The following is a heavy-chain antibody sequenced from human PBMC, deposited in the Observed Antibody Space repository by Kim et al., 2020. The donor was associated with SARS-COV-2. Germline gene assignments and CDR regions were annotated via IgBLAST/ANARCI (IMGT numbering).Heavy chain of an antibody. V-gene: IGHV3-21*01. D-gene: IGHD2-21*01. J-gene: IGHJ3*02. CDR3: ARDNGGEGPDAFDI. Sequence: ADSVKSRFTISRDSAKNSLYLQMNSLRAEETAVYYGARDNGGEGPDAFDIWGQGTMVTVSS.